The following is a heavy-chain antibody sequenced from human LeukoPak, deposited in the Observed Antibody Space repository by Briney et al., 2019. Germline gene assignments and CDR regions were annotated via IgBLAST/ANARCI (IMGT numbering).Heavy chain of an antibody. CDR1: GGSFSGYY. CDR3: ARDSGTTGEVKFDP. V-gene: IGHV4-4*07. D-gene: IGHD3-10*01. Sequence: SETLSLTCGVYGGSFSGYYWSWIRQPAGTALEWIGRIYTSGTITYNPSLKSRVTMSVDTSKNQFSLKLSSVTAADTAVYYCARDSGTTGEVKFDPWGQGTLVTVSS. CDR2: IYTSGTI. J-gene: IGHJ5*02.